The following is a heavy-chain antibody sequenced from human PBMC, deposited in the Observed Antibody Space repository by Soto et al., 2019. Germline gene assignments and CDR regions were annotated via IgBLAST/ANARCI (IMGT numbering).Heavy chain of an antibody. J-gene: IGHJ4*02. V-gene: IGHV1-46*01. CDR2: INPSGGST. D-gene: IGHD3-22*01. CDR1: GYTFTSYY. CDR3: ARERPHDYDSPEGGPESIDY. Sequence: ASVKVSCKASGYTFTSYYMHWVRQAPGQGLEWMGIINPSGGSTSYAQKFQGRVTMTRDTSTSTVYIELSSLRSEDTAVYYCARERPHDYDSPEGGPESIDYWGQGTLVTVSS.